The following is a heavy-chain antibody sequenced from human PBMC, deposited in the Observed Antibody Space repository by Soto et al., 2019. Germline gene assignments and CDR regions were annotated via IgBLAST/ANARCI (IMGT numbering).Heavy chain of an antibody. CDR3: ARDGLWEVPTDY. CDR1: GFNFRNHD. CDR2: ITGSGSSI. J-gene: IGHJ4*02. Sequence: QVQLVESGGGLVKPGGSLRLSCAVSGFNFRNHDMNWIRQAPGKGLEWVSYITGSGSSIYYVDSVKGRFTISRDNARNALYLQMNSLRAEDTAVYYCARDGLWEVPTDYWGQGILVTVSS. D-gene: IGHD1-26*01. V-gene: IGHV3-11*01.